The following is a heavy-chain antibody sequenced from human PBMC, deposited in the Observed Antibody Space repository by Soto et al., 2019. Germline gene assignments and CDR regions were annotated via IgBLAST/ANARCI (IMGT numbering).Heavy chain of an antibody. CDR3: AKDLGLEHHYYYGMDV. CDR1: GFTFDDYT. V-gene: IGHV3-43*01. CDR2: ISWDGGST. J-gene: IGHJ6*02. D-gene: IGHD1-1*01. Sequence: GGSLRLSCAASGFTFDDYTMHWVRQAPGKGLEWVSLISWDGGSTYYADSVKGRFTISRDNSKNSLYLQMNSLRTEDTDLYYCAKDLGLEHHYYYGMDVWGQGTTVTVSS.